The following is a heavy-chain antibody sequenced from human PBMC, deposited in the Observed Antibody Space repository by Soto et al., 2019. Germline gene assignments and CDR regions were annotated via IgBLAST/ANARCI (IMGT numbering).Heavy chain of an antibody. CDR3: VIYYDSGGYIGY. D-gene: IGHD3-22*01. J-gene: IGHJ4*02. CDR1: GGSISTSDYY. V-gene: IGHV4-30-4*01. CDR2: IYYRGST. Sequence: TSEALSLTCNVSGGSISTSDYYWSWIRQPPGKGLEWIGYIYYRGSTYYNPSLESRVAISMDTSKNQFSLNLTSVTAADTAVYFCVIYYDSGGYIGYWGQGTLVTVSS.